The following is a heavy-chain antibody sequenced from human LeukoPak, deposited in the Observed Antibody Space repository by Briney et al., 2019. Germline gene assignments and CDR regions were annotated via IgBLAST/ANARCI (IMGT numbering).Heavy chain of an antibody. D-gene: IGHD3-3*01. V-gene: IGHV1-8*01. CDR1: GYTFTSYD. CDR2: MNPKSGNT. CDR3: ARGSFWSVSDGMDV. J-gene: IGHJ6*02. Sequence: ASVKVSCKASGYTFTSYDIYWVRQATGQGLEWMGWMNPKSGNTGYAQKFQGRVTMTRNTSISTAYMELSSLRSEDTAVYYCARGSFWSVSDGMDVWGQGTAVTVSS.